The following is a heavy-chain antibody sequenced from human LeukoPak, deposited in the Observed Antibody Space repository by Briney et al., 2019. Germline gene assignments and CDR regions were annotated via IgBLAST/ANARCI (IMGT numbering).Heavy chain of an antibody. Sequence: SETLSLTCTVSGGSISSGSYYWSWIRQSPEKGLEWIGEIIHSGNTNYNPSLKSRVTTSVDTSKKQFSLKLNSVTAADTAIYYCARRVRFGDDWVFDSWGQGTLVTVSS. CDR1: GGSISSGSYY. V-gene: IGHV4-39*01. J-gene: IGHJ4*02. CDR3: ARRVRFGDDWVFDS. CDR2: IIHSGNT. D-gene: IGHD3-3*01.